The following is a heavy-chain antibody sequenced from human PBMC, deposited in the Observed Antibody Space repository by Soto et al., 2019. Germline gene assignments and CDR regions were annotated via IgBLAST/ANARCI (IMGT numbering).Heavy chain of an antibody. Sequence: QVSLVQSGAEVKKPGASVKVSCKAPGHTFNVYYLHCVRQAPGKGLEWIGKINPNRGDTNYGQRFRGRVSMTSDPSITTAYIDLRKLTSDDTAVYYCALERQLNSPADAFDIWGQGTMVTVSS. CDR2: INPNRGDT. J-gene: IGHJ3*02. CDR3: ALERQLNSPADAFDI. D-gene: IGHD6-13*01. CDR1: GHTFNVYY. V-gene: IGHV1-2*02.